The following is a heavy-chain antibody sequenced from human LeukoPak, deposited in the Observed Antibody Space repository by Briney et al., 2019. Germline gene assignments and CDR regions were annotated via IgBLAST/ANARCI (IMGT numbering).Heavy chain of an antibody. J-gene: IGHJ4*02. CDR3: ARDRMVRAFDY. Sequence: SETLSLTCTVSGYSISSGYYWGWIRQPPGKGLEWIGIIYHSGSTYYNPSLKSRVTISVDTSKNQFSLKLSSVTAADTAVYYCARDRMVRAFDYWGQGTLVTVSS. CDR2: IYHSGST. CDR1: GYSISSGYY. V-gene: IGHV4-38-2*02. D-gene: IGHD3-10*01.